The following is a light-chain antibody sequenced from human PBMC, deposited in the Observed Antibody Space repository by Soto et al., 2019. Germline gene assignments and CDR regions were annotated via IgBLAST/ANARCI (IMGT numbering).Light chain of an antibody. V-gene: IGLV2-14*01. J-gene: IGLJ2*01. CDR2: EVR. CDR3: SSFSSRNTLV. Sequence: QSALTQPGSVSGSPGQSITISCSGTSRDVGAYNLVSWYQQRPGKAPKLLIYEVRNRPSGLSYRFSGSKSGNTASLTISSLLPEDEADYFCSSFSSRNTLVFGGGTKLT. CDR1: SRDVGAYNL.